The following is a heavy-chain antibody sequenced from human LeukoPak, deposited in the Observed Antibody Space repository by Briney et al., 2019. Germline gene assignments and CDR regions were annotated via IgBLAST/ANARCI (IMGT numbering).Heavy chain of an antibody. CDR2: INDSGST. CDR3: ARDVGMTPSNWFDP. D-gene: IGHD1-14*01. J-gene: IGHJ5*02. CDR1: GGSLSGSY. V-gene: IGHV4-34*01. Sequence: ASETLSLTCAVSGGSLSGSYWSWIRQSPGKGLEWIGEINDSGSTNHSPSLKSRVTISVDTSKKQFSLELNSVTAADSAIYYCARDVGMTPSNWFDPWGQGILVTVSS.